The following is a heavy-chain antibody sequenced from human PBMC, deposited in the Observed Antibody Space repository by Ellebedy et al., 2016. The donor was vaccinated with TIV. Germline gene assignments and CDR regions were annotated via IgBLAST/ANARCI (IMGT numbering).Heavy chain of an antibody. V-gene: IGHV1-2*04. D-gene: IGHD6-13*01. CDR3: ARGGSSNWYEAFDF. CDR1: GYTFTDYY. Sequence: AASVKVSCKASGYTFTDYYLHWVRQAPGQGLEWLGWINPNSGGTNFAQQFQGWVTLTRDPTITTAYMELSSLTSDDTATAVFYCARGGSSNWYEAFDFWGQGTLVTASS. J-gene: IGHJ4*02. CDR2: INPNSGGT.